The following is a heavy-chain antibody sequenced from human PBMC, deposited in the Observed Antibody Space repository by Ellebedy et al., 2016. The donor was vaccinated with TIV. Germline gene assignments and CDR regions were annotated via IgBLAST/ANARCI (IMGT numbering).Heavy chain of an antibody. V-gene: IGHV3-33*01. D-gene: IGHD4-23*01. Sequence: GESLKISXAASGFTFTNYGMHWVRQAPGKGLEWVAVIWYDGSNTYYADSMKGRFTISRDNVNNTLYLQMSSLRAEDTAVYYCARDGATVGDWYFDLWGRGTLVTVSS. J-gene: IGHJ2*01. CDR1: GFTFTNYG. CDR3: ARDGATVGDWYFDL. CDR2: IWYDGSNT.